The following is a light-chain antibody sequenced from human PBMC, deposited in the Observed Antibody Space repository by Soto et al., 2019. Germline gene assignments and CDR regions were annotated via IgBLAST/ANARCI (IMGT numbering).Light chain of an antibody. CDR2: EGS. V-gene: IGLV2-23*01. CDR1: SSDVGSYNL. Sequence: QSALTQPASVSGSPGQSITISCTGTSSDVGSYNLVSWYQQHPGKAPKLMIYEGSKRPSGVSNRFSGSKSGNTASLTISGLQAEHEADYYCCSYAGSSTSLYVFGTGTKVTVL. CDR3: CSYAGSSTSLYV. J-gene: IGLJ1*01.